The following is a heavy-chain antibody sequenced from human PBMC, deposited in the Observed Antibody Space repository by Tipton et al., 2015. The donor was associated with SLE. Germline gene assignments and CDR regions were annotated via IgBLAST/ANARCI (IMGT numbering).Heavy chain of an antibody. CDR2: IKQDGSEK. CDR3: ARADFWSRGYYSHAMDV. Sequence: SLRLSCAVSGFTFNEYGMNWVRQAPGKGLEWVANIKQDGSEKYYVDSVKGRFTISRDNAMNSLYLQLNGLRAEDTAVYYCARADFWSRGYYSHAMDVWGQGTTVTVSS. D-gene: IGHD3-3*01. V-gene: IGHV3-7*04. J-gene: IGHJ6*02. CDR1: GFTFNEYG.